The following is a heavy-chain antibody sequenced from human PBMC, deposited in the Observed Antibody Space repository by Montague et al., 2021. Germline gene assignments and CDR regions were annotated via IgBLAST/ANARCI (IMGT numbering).Heavy chain of an antibody. CDR2: IYYSGNS. J-gene: IGHJ5*02. CDR1: GASITSNIYY. CDR3: ARVFSSWYVGWFDP. D-gene: IGHD6-13*01. Sequence: SETLSLTCTVSGASITSNIYYWGWIRQSPGKGLEWNGSIYYSGNSFYQPSLKSRITMAVETSKNQFSLKLSSVTAADTAIYYCARVFSSWYVGWFDPWGQGTLVTVSS. V-gene: IGHV4-39*07.